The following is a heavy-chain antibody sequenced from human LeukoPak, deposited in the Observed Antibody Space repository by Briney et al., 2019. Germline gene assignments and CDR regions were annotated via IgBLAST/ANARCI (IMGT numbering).Heavy chain of an antibody. D-gene: IGHD2-21*01. Sequence: KTGGSLRLSCAASGFTFTSYTMNWVRQAPGKGLEWVSDISSSGSCIDYADSVKGRFTISRDNAKNSLFLHMNSLRAEDTAVYYCARSLIADGAFDIWGQGTMVTVSS. CDR1: GFTFTSYT. J-gene: IGHJ3*02. CDR2: ISSSGSCI. CDR3: ARSLIADGAFDI. V-gene: IGHV3-21*01.